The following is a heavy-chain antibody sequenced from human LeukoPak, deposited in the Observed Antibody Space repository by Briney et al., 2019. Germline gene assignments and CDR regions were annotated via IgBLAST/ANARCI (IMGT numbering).Heavy chain of an antibody. CDR2: IIPIFGTA. D-gene: IGHD6-13*01. CDR3: ARDRYVGSSYEMDV. CDR1: GGTFSSYA. J-gene: IGHJ6*04. Sequence: GSSVKVSCKASGGTFSSYAISWVRQAPGQGLEWMGGIIPIFGTANYAQKLQGSVTITADESTSTAYMELSSLRSEDTAVYYCARDRYVGSSYEMDVWGKGTTVTVSS. V-gene: IGHV1-69*01.